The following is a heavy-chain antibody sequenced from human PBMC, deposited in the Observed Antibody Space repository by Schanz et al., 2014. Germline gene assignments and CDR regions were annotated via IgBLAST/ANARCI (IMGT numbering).Heavy chain of an antibody. J-gene: IGHJ4*02. CDR3: AKDLEPQCGGDCPLT. V-gene: IGHV3-30*18. CDR1: GFTFSDYG. CDR2: ISYDGSFE. Sequence: ESGGCVVQPGRSLRLSCGASGFTFSDYGTHWVRPAPGKGLEWVAFISYDGSFEDYLDSVKGRFTISRDNSKNTLYLQMSSLRGEDTAVYYCAKDLEPQCGGDCPLTWGQGTLVTVSS. D-gene: IGHD2-21*02.